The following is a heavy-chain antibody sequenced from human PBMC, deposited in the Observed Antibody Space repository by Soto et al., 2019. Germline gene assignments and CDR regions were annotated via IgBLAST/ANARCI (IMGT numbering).Heavy chain of an antibody. Sequence: VQLVESGGGVVQPGRSLRLSCAASGFTFSSYGMHWVRQAPGKGLECVSSISGSGGTYYADSVKGRFTISRDNSKNTLYLQMNSLRAEDTAVYYCAGHGGSSYLGQGTLVTVSS. J-gene: IGHJ4*02. CDR1: GFTFSSYG. CDR3: AGHGGSSY. V-gene: IGHV3-23*04. D-gene: IGHD1-26*01. CDR2: ISGSGGT.